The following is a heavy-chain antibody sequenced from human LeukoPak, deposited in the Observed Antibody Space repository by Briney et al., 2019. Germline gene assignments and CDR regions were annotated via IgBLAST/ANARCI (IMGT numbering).Heavy chain of an antibody. V-gene: IGHV3-30*02. D-gene: IGHD5-18*01. Sequence: GGSLRLPCAASGFTFSSYGMHWVRQAPGKGLEWVAFIRYDGSNKYYADSVKGRFTISRDNSKNTLYLQMNSLRAEDTAVYYCAKDGIQQQTDNWFDPWGQGTLVTVSS. CDR1: GFTFSSYG. CDR2: IRYDGSNK. CDR3: AKDGIQQQTDNWFDP. J-gene: IGHJ5*02.